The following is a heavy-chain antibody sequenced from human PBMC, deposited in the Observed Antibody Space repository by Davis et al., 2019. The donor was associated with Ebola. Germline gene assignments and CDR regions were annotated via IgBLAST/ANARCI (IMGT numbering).Heavy chain of an antibody. D-gene: IGHD6-19*01. V-gene: IGHV3-30-3*01. Sequence: GESLKISCAASGFTFSSYAMHWVRQAPGKGLEWVAVISYDGSNKYYADSVKGRFTISRDNSKNTLYLQMNSLRAEDTAVYYCARGYVRSGWYVEGDYWGQGTLVTVSS. CDR2: ISYDGSNK. CDR1: GFTFSSYA. CDR3: ARGYVRSGWYVEGDY. J-gene: IGHJ4*02.